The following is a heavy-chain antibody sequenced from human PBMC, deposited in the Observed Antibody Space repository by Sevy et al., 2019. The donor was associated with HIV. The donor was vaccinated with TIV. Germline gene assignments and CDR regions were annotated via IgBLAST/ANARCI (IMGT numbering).Heavy chain of an antibody. V-gene: IGHV4-30-2*01. CDR2: IYHSGST. Sequence: SETQSLTCAVSGGSISSGFYSWSWIRQPPGKGLEWIAYIYHSGSTYYNPSLKSRVTISVDRSKNQFSLKLSSVTAADTAVYYCARGDYSSSFFDYWGQGTLVTVSS. D-gene: IGHD6-6*01. CDR1: GGSISSGFYS. J-gene: IGHJ4*02. CDR3: ARGDYSSSFFDY.